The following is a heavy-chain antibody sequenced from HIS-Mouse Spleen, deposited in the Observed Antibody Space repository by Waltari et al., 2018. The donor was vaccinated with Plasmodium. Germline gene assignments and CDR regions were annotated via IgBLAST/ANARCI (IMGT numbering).Heavy chain of an antibody. Sequence: QVQLVESGGGVVQPGRSLSLSCAAPGFPFSSYALPWVRQAPGKGLEWVAVISYDGSNKYYADSVKGRFTISRDNSKNTLYLQMNSLRAEDTAVYYCARGGITGTHFDYWGQGTLVTVSS. CDR3: ARGGITGTHFDY. CDR1: GFPFSSYA. J-gene: IGHJ4*02. V-gene: IGHV3-30*04. CDR2: ISYDGSNK. D-gene: IGHD1-7*01.